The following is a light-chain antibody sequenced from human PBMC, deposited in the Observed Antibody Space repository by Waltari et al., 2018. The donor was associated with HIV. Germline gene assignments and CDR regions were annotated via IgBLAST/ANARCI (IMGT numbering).Light chain of an antibody. CDR3: QQYNIRPRGNT. J-gene: IGKJ2*01. V-gene: IGKV3-15*01. CDR1: QGVGSN. CDR2: GAA. Sequence: DIVMTQSPAILSVSPGERVNLYCRASQGVGSNLAWYQQKVGQAPRLLIYGAATRAAEIPVRFSGSGSGTDFTLTIDSLQSEDFATYYCQQYNIRPRGNTFGQGTKLQIK.